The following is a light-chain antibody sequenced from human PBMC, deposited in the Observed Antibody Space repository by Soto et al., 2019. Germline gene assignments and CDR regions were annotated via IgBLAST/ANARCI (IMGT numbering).Light chain of an antibody. CDR2: SAS. Sequence: EIVLTQSPATLSLSPGERATLSCRASQSVSSYLAWYQQKPGQAPRLLIYSASTRATGIPARFSGSGSGTEFTLTISSLQSEDFAVYYCQQYNNWWTFGQGTKVDIK. J-gene: IGKJ1*01. CDR1: QSVSSY. CDR3: QQYNNWWT. V-gene: IGKV3-15*01.